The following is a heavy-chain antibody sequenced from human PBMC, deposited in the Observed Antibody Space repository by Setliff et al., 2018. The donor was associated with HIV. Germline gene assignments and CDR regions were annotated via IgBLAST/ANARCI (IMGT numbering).Heavy chain of an antibody. CDR2: IILVQGIP. CDR1: GGTFSNYG. V-gene: IGHV1-69*10. J-gene: IGHJ4*02. D-gene: IGHD6-19*01. CDR3: ARASHSGPSSNGWYPYYFDH. Sequence: SVKVSCKPSGGTFSNYGISWVRQAPGQGFEWLGGIILVQGIPNYAQKFQGRVTITADVSTSTAYMELSSLRSEDTAVYYCARASHSGPSSNGWYPYYFDHWGQGTLVTVSS.